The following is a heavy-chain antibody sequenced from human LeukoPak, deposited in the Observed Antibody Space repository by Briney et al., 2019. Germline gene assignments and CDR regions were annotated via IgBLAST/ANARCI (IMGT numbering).Heavy chain of an antibody. D-gene: IGHD3-22*01. CDR3: ARLNYYDSSDPDY. CDR2: IYYSGST. CDR1: GGSISSSSYY. Sequence: PSETLSLTCTVSGGSISSSSYYWGWIRQPPGKGLEWIGSIYYSGSTYYNPSLKSRVTISVDTSKNQFSLKLSSVTAADTAVYYCARLNYYDSSDPDYWGQGTLVTVSS. V-gene: IGHV4-39*01. J-gene: IGHJ4*02.